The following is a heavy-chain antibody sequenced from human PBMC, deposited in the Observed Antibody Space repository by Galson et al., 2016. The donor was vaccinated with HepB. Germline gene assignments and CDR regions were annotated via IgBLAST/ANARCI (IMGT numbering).Heavy chain of an antibody. CDR1: GYTFSSYG. V-gene: IGHV1-18*01. CDR2: ISAHNGNT. J-gene: IGHJ4*02. D-gene: IGHD2-15*01. CDR3: ARSSEGYCSGGSCYEDY. Sequence: SVKVSCKASGYTFSSYGITWVRQAPGQGLVWMGWISAHNGNTNYAQKFQGRVSMTTDTSASTGNMELKSLSPDDTAVYYCARSSEGYCSGGSCYEDYWGQGTLVTVSS.